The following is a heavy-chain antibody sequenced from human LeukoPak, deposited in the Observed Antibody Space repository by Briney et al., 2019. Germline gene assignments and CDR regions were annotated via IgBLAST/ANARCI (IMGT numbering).Heavy chain of an antibody. Sequence: GESLEISCKGSGYSFTSDWIGWVRQMPGKCLEWMGIIYPGDSDTRYSPSFQGQVTISADRSISTAYLQWSSLKASDTAMYYCARHYYGSGSYYNGAFDYWGQGTLVTVSS. V-gene: IGHV5-51*01. J-gene: IGHJ4*02. D-gene: IGHD3-10*01. CDR3: ARHYYGSGSYYNGAFDY. CDR1: GYSFTSDW. CDR2: IYPGDSDT.